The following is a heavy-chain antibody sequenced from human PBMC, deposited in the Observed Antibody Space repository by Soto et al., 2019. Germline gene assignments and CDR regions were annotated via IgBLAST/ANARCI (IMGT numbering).Heavy chain of an antibody. CDR3: ARLYSSSWPPTSTRLYYYYGMDV. Sequence: QVQLQESGPGLVKPSQTLSLTCTVSGGSISSGGYYWSWIRQHPGKGLEWIGYIYYSGSTYYNPSLKSRVTISVDTSKNQFSLKLSSVTAADTAVYYCARLYSSSWPPTSTRLYYYYGMDVWGQGTTVTVSS. CDR2: IYYSGST. D-gene: IGHD6-13*01. J-gene: IGHJ6*02. CDR1: GGSISSGGYY. V-gene: IGHV4-31*03.